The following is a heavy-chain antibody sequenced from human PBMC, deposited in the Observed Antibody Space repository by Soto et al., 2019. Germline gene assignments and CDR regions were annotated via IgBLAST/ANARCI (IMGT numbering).Heavy chain of an antibody. J-gene: IGHJ4*02. CDR1: GFTFSSYA. Sequence: QVQLVESGGGVVQPGRSLRLSCAASGFTFSSYAMHWVRQAPGKGLEWVAVISYDGSNKYYADSVKGRFTISRDNSKNTLYLQMNSLRAEDTAVYYCARPPPPGMVTERDGIVYYWGQGTLVTVSS. V-gene: IGHV3-30-3*01. D-gene: IGHD5-18*01. CDR2: ISYDGSNK. CDR3: ARPPPPGMVTERDGIVYY.